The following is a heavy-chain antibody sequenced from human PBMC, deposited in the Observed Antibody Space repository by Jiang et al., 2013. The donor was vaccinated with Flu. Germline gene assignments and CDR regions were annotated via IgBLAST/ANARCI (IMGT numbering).Heavy chain of an antibody. Sequence: VQLVESGGGLAQPGGSLRLSCEASGFSFSTFEMNWVRQAPGKGLEWLAYISNNGRNTKYTDSVQGRFIVSRDNAKNSLYLQMNSLSADDTAIYYCAREYYGLLTGYYLDHWGQGTLVTVSA. V-gene: IGHV3-48*03. D-gene: IGHD3-9*01. CDR1: GFSFSTFE. J-gene: IGHJ4*02. CDR2: ISNNGRNT. CDR3: AREYYGLLTGYYLDH.